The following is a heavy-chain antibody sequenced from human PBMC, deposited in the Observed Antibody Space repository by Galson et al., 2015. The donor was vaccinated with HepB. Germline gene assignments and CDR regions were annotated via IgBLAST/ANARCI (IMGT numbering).Heavy chain of an antibody. V-gene: IGHV3-7*03. J-gene: IGHJ4*02. D-gene: IGHD3-10*01. CDR3: ARDYYATGSHDY. CDR1: GFSFSSYW. CDR2: INPGGSDR. Sequence: SLRLSCAASGFSFSSYWMTWVRQVPGEGLEWLANINPGGSDRYYGDSVKGRFTISRDNARNLLYLQMTSLRAEDTAIYYCARDYYATGSHDYWGQGTLVTVSS.